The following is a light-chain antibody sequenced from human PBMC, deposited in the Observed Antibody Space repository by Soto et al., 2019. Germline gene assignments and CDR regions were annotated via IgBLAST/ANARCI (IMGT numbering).Light chain of an antibody. J-gene: IGLJ1*01. CDR2: DVS. CDR1: SSDVGGYNY. V-gene: IGLV2-14*01. CDR3: SSYTSSSTWV. Sequence: QSVLTQPASVSGSPGQSITISCTGTSSDVGGYNYVSWYQQHPGKAPKLMIYDVSNRPSGVSNRFSGSKSGNTASLTISGLHAEDEADYYCSSYTSSSTWVFGTGTKVTVL.